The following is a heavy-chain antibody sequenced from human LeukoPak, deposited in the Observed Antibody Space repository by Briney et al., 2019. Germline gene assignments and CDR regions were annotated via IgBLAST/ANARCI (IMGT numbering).Heavy chain of an antibody. Sequence: ASVTVSCKASGYTFTSYYMHWVRQAPGQGLEWMGIINPSGGSTSYAQKFQGRVTMTRDTSTSTVYMELSSLRSEDTAVYYCASTSYCGGDCYNNWFDPWGQGTLVTVSS. J-gene: IGHJ5*02. CDR3: ASTSYCGGDCYNNWFDP. V-gene: IGHV1-46*03. D-gene: IGHD2-21*01. CDR2: INPSGGST. CDR1: GYTFTSYY.